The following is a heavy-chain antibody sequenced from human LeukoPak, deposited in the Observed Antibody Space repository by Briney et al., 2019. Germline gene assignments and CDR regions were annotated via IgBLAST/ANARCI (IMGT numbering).Heavy chain of an antibody. J-gene: IGHJ4*02. Sequence: SVKVSCKASGGTFSSYAISWVRQAPGQGLEWMGGIIPIFGTANYAQKFQGRVTITADESTGTAYMELSSLRSEDTAVYYCARGALLLSRGYFDYWGQGTLVTVSS. D-gene: IGHD3-10*01. V-gene: IGHV1-69*13. CDR1: GGTFSSYA. CDR3: ARGALLLSRGYFDY. CDR2: IIPIFGTA.